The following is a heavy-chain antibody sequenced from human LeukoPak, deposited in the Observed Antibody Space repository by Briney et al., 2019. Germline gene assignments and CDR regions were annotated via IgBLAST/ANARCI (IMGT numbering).Heavy chain of an antibody. V-gene: IGHV3-7*01. D-gene: IGHD1-26*01. CDR2: IKQDGSEE. Sequence: GGSLRLSCSVSGFTLIIYWMSWVRQAPGKGLEWVANIKQDGSEEYYADSVKGRFTISRDNARNSLYLQMNSLRAEDTALYYCARWDSGNYYGIGNWGQGTLVTVSS. J-gene: IGHJ4*02. CDR3: ARWDSGNYYGIGN. CDR1: GFTLIIYW.